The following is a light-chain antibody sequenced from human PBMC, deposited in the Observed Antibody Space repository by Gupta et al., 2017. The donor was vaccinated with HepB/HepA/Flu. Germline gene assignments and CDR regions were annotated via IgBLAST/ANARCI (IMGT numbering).Light chain of an antibody. V-gene: IGKV3-11*01. CDR2: DAS. CDR1: QSVSSY. J-gene: IGKJ4*01. Sequence: EIVLTQSPATLSLSPGERATLSCRASQSVSSYLAWYQQKPGQAPRLLIYDASNRATGIPARFSGSGSGTEFTLTISSREPEDFAVYYCQQRRNCPITFGRGTXVEIK. CDR3: QQRRNCPIT.